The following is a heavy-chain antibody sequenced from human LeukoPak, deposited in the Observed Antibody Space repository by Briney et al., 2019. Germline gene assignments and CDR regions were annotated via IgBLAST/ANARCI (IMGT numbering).Heavy chain of an antibody. J-gene: IGHJ5*02. Sequence: ASVKVSCKASGYTFTGYYMHWVRQAPGQGLEWMGWINPNSGGTNYAQKFQGRVTMTRDTSISTAYMELSRLGSDDTAVYYCARTMVREGNWFDPWGQGTLVTVSS. CDR3: ARTMVREGNWFDP. D-gene: IGHD3-10*01. CDR2: INPNSGGT. CDR1: GYTFTGYY. V-gene: IGHV1-2*02.